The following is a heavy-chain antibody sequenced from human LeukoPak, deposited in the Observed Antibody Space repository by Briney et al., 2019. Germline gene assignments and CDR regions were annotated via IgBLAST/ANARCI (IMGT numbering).Heavy chain of an antibody. J-gene: IGHJ4*02. CDR1: GYTFTGYY. D-gene: IGHD4-17*01. V-gene: IGHV1-2*02. Sequence: ASVKVSCKASGYTFTGYYMHWVRQAPGQGLEWMGWINPNSGGTNYAQKFQGRVTMTRDTSISIAYMELSRLRSDDTAVYYCARVRTTVTRVPDYWGQGTLVTVSS. CDR3: ARVRTTVTRVPDY. CDR2: INPNSGGT.